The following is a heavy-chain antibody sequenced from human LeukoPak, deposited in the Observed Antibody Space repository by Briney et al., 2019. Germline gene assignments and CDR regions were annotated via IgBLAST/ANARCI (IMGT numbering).Heavy chain of an antibody. CDR2: ISAYNGNT. CDR1: GYTYTNYG. CDR3: ARQMTVVVTAGFDH. J-gene: IGHJ5*02. V-gene: IGHV1-18*01. Sequence: ASVTVSFKASGYTYTNYGISWVRQAPGQGLEWMGWISAYNGNTNYAQKLQGRVTMTTDTSTSTVYMELRSLSSDDTAVYYCARQMTVVVTAGFDHWGQGTLVTVSS. D-gene: IGHD2-21*02.